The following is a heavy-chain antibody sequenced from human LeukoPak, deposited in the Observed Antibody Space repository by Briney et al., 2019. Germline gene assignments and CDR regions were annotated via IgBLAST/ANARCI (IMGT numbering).Heavy chain of an antibody. Sequence: GGSLRLSCAASGFTFNSYSMNWVRQAPGKGLEWVSSISSSSSYIYYADSVKGRFTISRDNAKNSLYLQMNSLRAEDTAVYYCARDRRRDGYNAAFDIWGQGTMVTVSS. V-gene: IGHV3-21*01. CDR2: ISSSSSYI. CDR3: ARDRRRDGYNAAFDI. D-gene: IGHD5-24*01. CDR1: GFTFNSYS. J-gene: IGHJ3*02.